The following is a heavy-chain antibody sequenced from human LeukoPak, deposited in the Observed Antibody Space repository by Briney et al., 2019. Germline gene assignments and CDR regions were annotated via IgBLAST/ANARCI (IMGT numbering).Heavy chain of an antibody. CDR2: IYSGGST. CDR3: ARAKPKNMVRGLIMRRESRYYFDY. Sequence: GRSLRLSCAASGFTVSSNYMSWVRQAPGKGLEWVSVIYSGGSTYYADSVKGRFAISRDNSKSTLYIQMNSLRAEDTAVYYCARAKPKNMVRGLIMRRESRYYFDYWGQGTLVTVSS. J-gene: IGHJ4*02. D-gene: IGHD3-10*01. V-gene: IGHV3-53*01. CDR1: GFTVSSNY.